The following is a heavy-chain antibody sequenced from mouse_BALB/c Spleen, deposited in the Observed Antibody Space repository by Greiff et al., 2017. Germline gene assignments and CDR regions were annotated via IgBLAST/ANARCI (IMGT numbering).Heavy chain of an antibody. D-gene: IGHD4-1*01. V-gene: IGHV1-4*01. CDR3: AKNWDGDY. J-gene: IGHJ2*01. CDR1: GYTFTSYT. CDR2: INPSSGYT. Sequence: VKLQESGAELARPGASVKMSCKASGYTFTSYTMHWVKQRPGQGLEWIGYINPSSGYTNYNQKFKDKATLTADKSSSTAYMQLSSLTSEDSAVYYCAKNWDGDYWGQGTTLTVSS.